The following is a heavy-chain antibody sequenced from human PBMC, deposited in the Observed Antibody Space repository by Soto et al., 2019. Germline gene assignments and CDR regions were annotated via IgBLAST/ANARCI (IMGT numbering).Heavy chain of an antibody. J-gene: IGHJ6*02. Sequence: QVQLVQSGAEVKKPGSSVKVSCKASGGTFSSYRINWVRQAPGQGLEWVGGIVPIYRTADYAQKFQGRVTITADESARTSYMELRSLKSQDTAVYYCARDDATYCGGDCYRYFFYGLDVWGQGTTVTVSS. D-gene: IGHD2-21*02. CDR1: GGTFSSYR. CDR3: ARDDATYCGGDCYRYFFYGLDV. V-gene: IGHV1-69*01. CDR2: IVPIYRTA.